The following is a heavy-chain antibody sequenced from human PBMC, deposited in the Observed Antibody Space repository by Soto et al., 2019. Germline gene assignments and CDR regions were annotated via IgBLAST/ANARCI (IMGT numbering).Heavy chain of an antibody. CDR2: INHSGST. D-gene: IGHD2-2*01. CDR1: GGSFSGYY. J-gene: IGHJ5*02. Sequence: SETLSLTCAVYGGSFSGYYWSWIRQPPGKGLEWIGEINHSGSTNYNPSLKSRVTISVDTSKNQFSLKLSSVTAADTAVYYCAREQDIVVVPAAYNWFDPWGQGTLVTVSS. V-gene: IGHV4-34*01. CDR3: AREQDIVVVPAAYNWFDP.